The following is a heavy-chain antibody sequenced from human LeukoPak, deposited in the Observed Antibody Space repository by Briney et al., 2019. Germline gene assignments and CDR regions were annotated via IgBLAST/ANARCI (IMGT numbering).Heavy chain of an antibody. J-gene: IGHJ4*02. D-gene: IGHD1-1*01. CDR2: INQDGSEK. CDR1: GFPFSAYW. CDR3: ARAALSTGMLDY. V-gene: IGHV3-7*05. Sequence: PGGSLRLSCSASGFPFSAYWMSWVRQAPGKGLEWVANINQDGSEKYYVDSVKGRFTISRDSAKNSLYLQMNSLRAEDTAVYYCARAALSTGMLDYWGQGTLVTVSS.